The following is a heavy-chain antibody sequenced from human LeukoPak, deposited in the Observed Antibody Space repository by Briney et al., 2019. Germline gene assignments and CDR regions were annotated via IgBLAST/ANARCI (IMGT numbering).Heavy chain of an antibody. J-gene: IGHJ4*02. CDR2: ISSNGGST. D-gene: IGHD3-10*01. CDR1: RFTFSSYA. Sequence: GGSLRLSCSASRFTFSSYAIHWVRHTPGKGLEYVSDISSNGGSTYYADSVKGRFTISRDNSKNTLYLQMSSLRAEDTAVYYCVKGLTYYYGSGSYPFDYWGQGTLVTVSS. CDR3: VKGLTYYYGSGSYPFDY. V-gene: IGHV3-64D*06.